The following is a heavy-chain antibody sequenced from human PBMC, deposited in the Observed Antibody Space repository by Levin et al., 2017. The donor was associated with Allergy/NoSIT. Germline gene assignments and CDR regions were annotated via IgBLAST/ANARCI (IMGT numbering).Heavy chain of an antibody. V-gene: IGHV1-2*02. CDR1: GYTFTAYY. CDR3: ARDLSVAGGIPFDY. Sequence: ASVKVSCLASGYTFTAYYIHWVRQAPGQGLEWMGWINPTSGDTNYAQMFRGRVTMTRDTSISTAYMEMTRLRSDDTAVYYCARDLSVAGGIPFDYWGQGTLVTVSS. D-gene: IGHD6-19*01. J-gene: IGHJ4*02. CDR2: INPTSGDT.